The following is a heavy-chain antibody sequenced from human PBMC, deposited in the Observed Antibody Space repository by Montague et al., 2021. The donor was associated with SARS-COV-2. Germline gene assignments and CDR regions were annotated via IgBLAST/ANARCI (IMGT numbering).Heavy chain of an antibody. J-gene: IGHJ4*02. V-gene: IGHV4-4*02. Sequence: SETLSLTCSVSGASVTSINWWSWFRQHPARGLEWFTEIHHTRITTFNQSLRSRVSISLDTSKNQFSLTLNSVTAAATAIYYCASHPVFQQLYSWGQGTLVSVSS. CDR3: ASHPVFQQLYS. CDR1: GASVTSINW. CDR2: IHHTRIT. D-gene: IGHD6-13*01.